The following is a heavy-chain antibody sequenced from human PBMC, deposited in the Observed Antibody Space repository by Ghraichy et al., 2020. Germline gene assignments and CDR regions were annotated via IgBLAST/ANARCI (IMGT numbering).Heavy chain of an antibody. J-gene: IGHJ6*02. V-gene: IGHV3-7*01. CDR1: GFTFSSYW. Sequence: GESLNISCAASGFTFSSYWMSWVRQAPGKGLEWVANIKQDGSEKYYVDSVKGRFTISRDNAKNSLYLQMNSLRAEDTAVYYCARDSAGYCSSTSCPFYYYYGMDVWGQGTTVTVSS. CDR2: IKQDGSEK. CDR3: ARDSAGYCSSTSCPFYYYYGMDV. D-gene: IGHD2-2*01.